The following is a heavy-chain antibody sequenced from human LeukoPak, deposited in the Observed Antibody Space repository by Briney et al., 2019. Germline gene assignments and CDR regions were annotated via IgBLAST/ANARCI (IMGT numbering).Heavy chain of an antibody. CDR3: ARDLFSGYSDY. Sequence: PSETLSLTCTVSGGSISSSSYYWGWIRQPPGKGLEWIGSIYYSGSTYYNPSLKSRVTISVDTSKNQFSLKLSSVTAADTAVYYCARDLFSGYSDYWGQGTLVTVSS. J-gene: IGHJ4*02. V-gene: IGHV4-39*07. CDR1: GGSISSSSYY. D-gene: IGHD5-12*01. CDR2: IYYSGST.